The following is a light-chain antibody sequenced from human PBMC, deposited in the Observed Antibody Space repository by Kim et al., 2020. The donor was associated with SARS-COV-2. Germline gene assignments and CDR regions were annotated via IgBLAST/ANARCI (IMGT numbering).Light chain of an antibody. CDR1: SLRSYY. Sequence: ALGQTVRSTCQGDSLRSYYASWYQQKSGQAPVLVIYGKNNRPSGIPDRFSGSSSGNTASLTITGAHAEDEADYYCNSRDSSGNHVVFGGGTQLTAL. J-gene: IGLJ2*01. V-gene: IGLV3-19*01. CDR3: NSRDSSGNHVV. CDR2: GKN.